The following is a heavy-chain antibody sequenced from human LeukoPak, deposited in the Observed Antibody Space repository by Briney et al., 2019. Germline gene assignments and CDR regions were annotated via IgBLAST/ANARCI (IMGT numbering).Heavy chain of an antibody. Sequence: SETLSLTCTVSGGSISSYYWSWIRQPPGKGLEWIGYIYYSGSTNYNPSLKSRVTISVDTSKNQFPLKLSSVTAADTAVYYCARGDTAMAFDYWGQGTLVTVSS. CDR3: ARGDTAMAFDY. J-gene: IGHJ4*02. V-gene: IGHV4-59*01. CDR1: GGSISSYY. CDR2: IYYSGST. D-gene: IGHD5-18*01.